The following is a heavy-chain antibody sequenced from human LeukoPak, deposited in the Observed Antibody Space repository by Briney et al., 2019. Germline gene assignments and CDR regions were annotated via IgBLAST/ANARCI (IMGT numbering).Heavy chain of an antibody. J-gene: IGHJ4*02. D-gene: IGHD5-18*01. Sequence: SETVSLTCTVSGRSISSGGYYWSWIRQHPGKGLEGIGYIYYSGSTYYNPSLKSRVTISVDTSKTQFSLKLSSVTAADTAVYYSAREGSGYSYGYYFDYWGQGTLVTVSS. CDR2: IYYSGST. CDR1: GRSISSGGYY. V-gene: IGHV4-31*03. CDR3: AREGSGYSYGYYFDY.